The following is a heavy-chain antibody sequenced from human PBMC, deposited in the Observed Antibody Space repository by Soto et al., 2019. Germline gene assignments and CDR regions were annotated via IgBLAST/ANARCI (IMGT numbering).Heavy chain of an antibody. V-gene: IGHV1-18*01. CDR1: GYMFSNYG. J-gene: IGHJ4*02. CDR3: SRYQWSRGMAYYFDF. D-gene: IGHD3-10*01. CDR2: ISADSGQT. Sequence: QVQLVQSGAEVEKPGASVTVSCKTSGYMFSNYGIGWVRQAPGQGLEWVGWISADSGQTKYEQNFQGRVTMTTDTSTSTAYMELRSLRSDDTAVYYCSRYQWSRGMAYYFDFWGQGTLVTVSS.